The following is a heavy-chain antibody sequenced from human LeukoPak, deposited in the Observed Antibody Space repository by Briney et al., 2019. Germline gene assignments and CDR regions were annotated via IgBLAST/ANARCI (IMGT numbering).Heavy chain of an antibody. Sequence: PGGSLRLSCAASGFTFSNYSMSWVRQAPGKWLECVSTISGAGGTTYYADSVKGRFTISRDNSKNTLFLQFNSLRADDTAVYYCAKGRGTTVTAAANYWGQGTLVTVSS. D-gene: IGHD4-17*01. CDR1: GFTFSNYS. V-gene: IGHV3-23*01. CDR2: ISGAGGTT. J-gene: IGHJ4*02. CDR3: AKGRGTTVTAAANY.